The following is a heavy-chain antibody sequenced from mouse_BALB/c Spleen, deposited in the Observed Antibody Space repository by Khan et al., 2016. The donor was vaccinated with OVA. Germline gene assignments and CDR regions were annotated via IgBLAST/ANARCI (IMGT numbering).Heavy chain of an antibody. CDR2: IWAGGST. V-gene: IGHV2-9*02. D-gene: IGHD1-1*01. J-gene: IGHJ3*01. CDR3: ARPYYGSAWFAY. Sequence: QVQLKQSGPGLVAPSQSLSITCTVSGFSLTNYGVHWVRQPPREGLEWLGVIWAGGSTNYNSALMSRLSISKDNSKSQVFLKMNSLQTNDTAMYXCARPYYGSAWFAYWGQGTLVTVSA. CDR1: GFSLTNYG.